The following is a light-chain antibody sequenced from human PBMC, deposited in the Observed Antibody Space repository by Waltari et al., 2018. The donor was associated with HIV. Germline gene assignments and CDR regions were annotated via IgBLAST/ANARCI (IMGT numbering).Light chain of an antibody. CDR3: SSYAGSNNLV. CDR2: EVS. J-gene: IGLJ2*01. Sequence: QSALTQTPSASGSPGQSVTISCTGTSSDVGGYNYVSWYQQHPGKAPKLMIYEVSKRPSVVPDRFAGSKSGNTASLTVSGLQAEDEADYYCSSYAGSNNLVFGGGTKLTVL. CDR1: SSDVGGYNY. V-gene: IGLV2-8*01.